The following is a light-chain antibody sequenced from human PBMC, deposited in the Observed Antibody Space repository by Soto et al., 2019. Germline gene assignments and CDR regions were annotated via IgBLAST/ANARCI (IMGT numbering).Light chain of an antibody. CDR2: LAS. CDR3: QKYDSAPYT. Sequence: DIQMTQSPSSLSASVGDRVTITCRTSQGINSYLAWYQQKPGKVPKLLIYLASTLQSGVQSRFSGIGSGTDFTLTIRSLQPEDVATDYFQKYDSAPYTVGQGTKL. J-gene: IGKJ2*01. V-gene: IGKV1-27*01. CDR1: QGINSY.